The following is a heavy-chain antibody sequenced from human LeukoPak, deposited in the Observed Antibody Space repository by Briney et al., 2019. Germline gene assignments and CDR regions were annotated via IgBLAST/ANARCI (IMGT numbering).Heavy chain of an antibody. CDR1: GFTFTDHY. Sequence: GASVKVSCKASGFTFTDHYMHWVRQAPGQGLEWMGWINGKRGDTNYAQNFQDRVTMTWDTSTSTVYMELSRLTVDDTAVYYCARDHDWGVDYWGQGTLVTVSS. CDR2: INGKRGDT. D-gene: IGHD7-27*01. V-gene: IGHV1-2*02. CDR3: ARDHDWGVDY. J-gene: IGHJ4*02.